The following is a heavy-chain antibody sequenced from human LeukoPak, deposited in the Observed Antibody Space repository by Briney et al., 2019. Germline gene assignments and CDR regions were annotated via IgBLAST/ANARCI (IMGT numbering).Heavy chain of an antibody. V-gene: IGHV3-74*01. CDR2: INSDGSST. J-gene: IGHJ4*02. CDR1: GFDLSSYW. Sequence: TGGSLRLSCAASGFDLSSYWMHWVRQAPGKGLLWVSRINSDGSSTSYADSVKGRFTISRDNAKNTLYLQMNSLRAEDTAVYYCAKAVAAAGTGGYLWGQGTLVTVSS. CDR3: AKAVAAAGTGGYL. D-gene: IGHD6-13*01.